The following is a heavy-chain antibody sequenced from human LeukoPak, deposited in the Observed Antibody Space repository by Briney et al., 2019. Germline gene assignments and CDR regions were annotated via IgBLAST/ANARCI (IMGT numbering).Heavy chain of an antibody. Sequence: GGSLRLSCAASGFTFSGSAMHWVRQASGKGLEWVGRIRSKTHTYATAYAASVKGRFTISRDNSKNTLYLQMNSLRAEDTAVYYCAKGGGDYYGSGSYYNLNYYYYMDVWGKGTTVTISS. CDR1: GFTFSGSA. J-gene: IGHJ6*03. D-gene: IGHD3-10*01. V-gene: IGHV3-73*01. CDR3: AKGGGDYYGSGSYYNLNYYYYMDV. CDR2: IRSKTHTYAT.